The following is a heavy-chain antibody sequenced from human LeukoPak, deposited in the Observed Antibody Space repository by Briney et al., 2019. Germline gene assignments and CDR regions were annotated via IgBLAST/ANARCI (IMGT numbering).Heavy chain of an antibody. D-gene: IGHD5-24*01. CDR1: GGSFSSSSYY. V-gene: IGHV4-39*07. CDR2: INYRGSN. Sequence: SETLSLTCTVSGGSFSSSSYYWGWIRQPPGKGLEWVGSINYRGSNYHNSSLKSRVTMSIDTSKNQFSLKLSSVTAADTAVYYCARGEMGGYNSGDYFDYWGQGTLVTVSS. CDR3: ARGEMGGYNSGDYFDY. J-gene: IGHJ4*02.